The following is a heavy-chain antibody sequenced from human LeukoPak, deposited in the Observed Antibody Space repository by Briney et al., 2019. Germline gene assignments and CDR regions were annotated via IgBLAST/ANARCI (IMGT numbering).Heavy chain of an antibody. J-gene: IGHJ4*02. V-gene: IGHV1-69*01. D-gene: IGHD2-2*02. CDR1: GYSFTSYW. CDR2: IIPIFGTA. CDR3: ARGVCSSTSCYKEGVNYFDY. Sequence: KISCKGSGYSFTSYWIGWVRQAPGQGLEWMGGIIPIFGTANYAQKFRGRVTITADESTSTAYMELSSLRSEDTAVYYCARGVCSSTSCYKEGVNYFDYWGQGTLVTVSS.